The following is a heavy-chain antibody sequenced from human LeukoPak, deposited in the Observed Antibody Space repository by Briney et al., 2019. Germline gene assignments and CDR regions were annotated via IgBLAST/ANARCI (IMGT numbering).Heavy chain of an antibody. D-gene: IGHD7-27*01. CDR2: ISSSSSTI. Sequence: PGGSLRLSCAASGFTFSSYSMNWVRQAPGKGLEWVSYISSSSSTIYYADSVKGRFTISRDNSKNTLYLQMNSLRAEDTAVYYCAKEVSWGSDGVFDYWGQGTLVTVSS. J-gene: IGHJ4*02. V-gene: IGHV3-48*01. CDR3: AKEVSWGSDGVFDY. CDR1: GFTFSSYS.